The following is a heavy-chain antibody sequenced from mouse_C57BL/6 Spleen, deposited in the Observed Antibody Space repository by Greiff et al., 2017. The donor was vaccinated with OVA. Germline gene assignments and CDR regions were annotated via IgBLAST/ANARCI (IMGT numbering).Heavy chain of an antibody. CDR2: IDPENGDT. CDR1: GFNIKDDY. J-gene: IGHJ3*01. Sequence: VQLQQSGAELVRPGASVKLSCTASGFNIKDDYMHWVKQRPEQGLEWIGWIDPENGDTEYASKFQGKATITADTSSNTAYLQLSSLTSEDTAVYYCTKDSSYLFAYWGQGTLVTVSA. D-gene: IGHD1-1*01. CDR3: TKDSSYLFAY. V-gene: IGHV14-4*01.